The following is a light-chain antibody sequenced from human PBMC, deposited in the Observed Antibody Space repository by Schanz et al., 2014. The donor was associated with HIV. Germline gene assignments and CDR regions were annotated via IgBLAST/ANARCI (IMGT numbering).Light chain of an antibody. Sequence: QSALTQPRSVSGSPGQSVAISCTGTSSDVGGYNYVSWYQQHPGKAPKLMIYDVTKRPSGVPDRFSGSKSGNTASLTVSGLQADDEADYYCSSYAATSNVLFGGGTKLIVL. J-gene: IGLJ3*02. CDR2: DVT. V-gene: IGLV2-11*01. CDR3: SSYAATSNVL. CDR1: SSDVGGYNY.